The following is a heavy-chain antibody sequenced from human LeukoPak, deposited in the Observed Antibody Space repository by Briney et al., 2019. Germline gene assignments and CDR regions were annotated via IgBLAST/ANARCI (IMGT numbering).Heavy chain of an antibody. D-gene: IGHD3-16*02. J-gene: IGHJ4*02. Sequence: GGSLILSCAASGFAFSSYWMRWVRPAPGKGLEWVANIKKDGSEKYYVDSVKGRFTISRDNAKNSLYLQMISLRAEDTAVYYCARVGGRYSPLGYWGQGTLVTVSS. CDR3: ARVGGRYSPLGY. CDR1: GFAFSSYW. CDR2: IKKDGSEK. V-gene: IGHV3-7*01.